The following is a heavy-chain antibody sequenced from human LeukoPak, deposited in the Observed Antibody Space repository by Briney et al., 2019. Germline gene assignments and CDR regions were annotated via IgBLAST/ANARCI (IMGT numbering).Heavy chain of an antibody. V-gene: IGHV3-11*05. CDR2: ISPSTTHT. Sequence: GGSLRLSCAASGFTFSDYYMSWSRQAPGKGLEWLSYISPSTTHTSYADSVKGRFTISRDNAKNLLFLQTNSLRAEDTAVYYCARGGHGAADQWGQGTLVTVSS. CDR3: ARGGHGAADQ. CDR1: GFTFSDYY. J-gene: IGHJ5*02. D-gene: IGHD1-26*01.